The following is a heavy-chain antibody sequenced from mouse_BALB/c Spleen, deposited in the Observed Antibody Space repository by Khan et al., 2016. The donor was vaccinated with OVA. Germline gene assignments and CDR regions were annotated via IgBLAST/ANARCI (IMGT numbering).Heavy chain of an antibody. CDR1: GYSFTSYL. Sequence: EVQLQESGTVLARPGASVKMSCKASGYSFTSYLIRWVKQRPGQGLEWIGDIYPGNSDTTYNQKFKDKAKLTAGTSANTAYMELSSLTNEDSAVYYCARGGYSSFAYWGQGTLVTVSA. D-gene: IGHD1-3*01. CDR2: IYPGNSDT. V-gene: IGHV1-5*01. J-gene: IGHJ3*01. CDR3: ARGGYSSFAY.